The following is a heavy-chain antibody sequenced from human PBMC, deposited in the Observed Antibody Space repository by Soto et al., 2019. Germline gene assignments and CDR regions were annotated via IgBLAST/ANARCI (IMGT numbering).Heavy chain of an antibody. D-gene: IGHD3-22*01. J-gene: IGHJ4*02. V-gene: IGHV3-48*02. CDR2: ISSSSSTI. CDR1: GFTFSSYS. CDR3: ARTYYYDSSGSGAIDY. Sequence: GGSLRLSCAASGFTFSSYSMNWVRQAPGKGLEWVSYISSSSSTIYYADSVKGRFTISRDNAKNSLYLQMNSLRDEDTAVYYCARTYYYDSSGSGAIDYWGQGTLVTVSS.